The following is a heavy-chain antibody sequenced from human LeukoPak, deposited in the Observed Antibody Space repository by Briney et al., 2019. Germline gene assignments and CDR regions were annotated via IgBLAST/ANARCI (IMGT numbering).Heavy chain of an antibody. CDR3: ASGGLKWSYYYYGMDV. CDR2: INHSGST. D-gene: IGHD2-8*01. CDR1: GGSFSGYY. J-gene: IGHJ6*02. V-gene: IGHV4-34*01. Sequence: SETLSLTCAVYGGSFSGYYWSWIRQPPGKGLDWIGEINHSGSTNYNPSLKSRVTISVDTSKNQFSLKLSSVTAADTAVYYCASGGLKWSYYYYGMDVWGQGTTVTVSS.